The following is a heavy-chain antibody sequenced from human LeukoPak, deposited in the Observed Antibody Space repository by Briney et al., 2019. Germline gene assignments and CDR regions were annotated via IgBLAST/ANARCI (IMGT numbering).Heavy chain of an antibody. CDR1: GAFITNSHW. J-gene: IGHJ4*02. V-gene: IGHV4-4*02. CDR3: ARGPSFSGYDPPGDY. Sequence: PSGTLSLTCAVSGAFITNSHWWSWARQPPGKGLEWIGEIYHSGTTNYNPSLQSRVTMSVDKSKNQFSLKLSSVTAADTAVYYCARGPSFSGYDPPGDYWGQGTLVTVSS. D-gene: IGHD5-12*01. CDR2: IYHSGTT.